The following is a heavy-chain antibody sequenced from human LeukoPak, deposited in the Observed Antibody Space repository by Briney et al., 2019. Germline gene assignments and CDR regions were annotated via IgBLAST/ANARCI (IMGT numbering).Heavy chain of an antibody. Sequence: ASVKVSCKASGYRFTSTYMHWVRQAPGQGLEWMGLINPTGTYTKYAQKFQGRVSMTRDTPTSTDYMELRSLTSEDSAVYYCARDQSGSTTVTVTTDYWYFDVWGRGTLVTVSS. J-gene: IGHJ2*01. V-gene: IGHV1-46*01. CDR2: INPTGTYT. CDR1: GYRFTSTY. CDR3: ARDQSGSTTVTVTTDYWYFDV. D-gene: IGHD4-17*01.